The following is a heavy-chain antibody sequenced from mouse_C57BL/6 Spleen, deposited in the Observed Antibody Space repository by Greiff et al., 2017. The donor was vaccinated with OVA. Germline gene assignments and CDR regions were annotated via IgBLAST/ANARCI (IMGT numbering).Heavy chain of an antibody. CDR1: GYAFSSSW. CDR2: IYPGDGDT. Sequence: VQLQQSGPELVKPGASVKISCKASGYAFSSSWMNWVKQRPGKGLEWIGRIYPGDGDTNYNGKFKGKATLTADKSSSTAYMQLSSLTSEDSAVYFCARLNYSNYVGAMDYWGQGTSVTVSS. V-gene: IGHV1-82*01. J-gene: IGHJ4*01. D-gene: IGHD2-5*01. CDR3: ARLNYSNYVGAMDY.